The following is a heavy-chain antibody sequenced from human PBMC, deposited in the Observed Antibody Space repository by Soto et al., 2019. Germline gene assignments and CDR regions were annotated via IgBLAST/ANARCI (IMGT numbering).Heavy chain of an antibody. V-gene: IGHV3-7*01. CDR2: INQDGSEK. CDR3: ARGRLGDF. CDR1: GFTFSSYW. Sequence: EVQLVESGGDLVQPGGSLRLSCAASGFTFSSYWMTWVRQAPGKGLEWVANINQDGSEKYYVDSVKGRFTISRDNAKNSLFLQMNSLRAEDTAVYYCARGRLGDFWGQGALVTVSP. D-gene: IGHD3-9*01. J-gene: IGHJ4*02.